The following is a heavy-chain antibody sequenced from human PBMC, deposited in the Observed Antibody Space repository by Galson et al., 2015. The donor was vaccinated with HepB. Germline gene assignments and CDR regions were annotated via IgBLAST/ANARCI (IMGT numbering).Heavy chain of an antibody. V-gene: IGHV6-1*01. Sequence: CAISGDSVSSNSAAWNWIRQSPSRGLEWLGRTYYRSKWYNDYAVSVKSRITINPDTSKNQFSLQLNSVTPEDTAVYYCARDEVGAKAGKFDYWGQGTLVTVSS. CDR1: GDSVSSNSAA. CDR3: ARDEVGAKAGKFDY. D-gene: IGHD1-26*01. J-gene: IGHJ4*02. CDR2: TYYRSKWYN.